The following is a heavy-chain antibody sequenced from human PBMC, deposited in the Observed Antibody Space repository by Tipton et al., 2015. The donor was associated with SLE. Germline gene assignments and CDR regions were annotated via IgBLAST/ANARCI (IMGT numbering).Heavy chain of an antibody. CDR3: ARVADYYGSGHYYYYMDV. D-gene: IGHD3-10*01. Sequence: GSLRLSCTVSGGSISSYYWSWIRQPPGKGLEWIGYIYYSGSTNYNPSLKSRVTISVDTSKNQFSLKLSSVTAADTAVYYCARVADYYGSGHYYYYMDVWGKGTTVTVSS. CDR2: IYYSGST. CDR1: GGSISSYY. V-gene: IGHV4-59*01. J-gene: IGHJ6*03.